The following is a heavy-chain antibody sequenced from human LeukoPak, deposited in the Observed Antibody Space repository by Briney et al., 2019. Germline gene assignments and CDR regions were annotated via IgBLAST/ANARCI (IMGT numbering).Heavy chain of an antibody. D-gene: IGHD2-2*02. CDR3: ARDEGYCSSTSCYNNYYGMDV. CDR1: GLTFSSYG. V-gene: IGHV3-33*01. CDR2: IRYDGSNK. J-gene: IGHJ6*02. Sequence: GGSPRLSCAASGLTFSSYGMHWVRQAPGKGLEWVAVIRYDGSNKYYADSVKGRFTISRDNSKNTLYLQMNSLRAEDTAVYYCARDEGYCSSTSCYNNYYGMDVWGQGTTVTVSS.